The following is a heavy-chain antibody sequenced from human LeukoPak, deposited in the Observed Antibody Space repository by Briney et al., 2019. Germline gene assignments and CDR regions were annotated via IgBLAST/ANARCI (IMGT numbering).Heavy chain of an antibody. CDR1: GFTFDDYA. CDR3: AKAGTTGNNWFDS. Sequence: PGRSLRLSCAVSGFTFDDYAMHWVRQAPGKGLEWVSGISWNSGTIGYADSVKGRFTISRDNAKNSLYLQMNSLRGEDTALYYCAKAGTTGNNWFDSWGQGTLVTVSS. D-gene: IGHD1-7*01. CDR2: ISWNSGTI. V-gene: IGHV3-9*01. J-gene: IGHJ5*01.